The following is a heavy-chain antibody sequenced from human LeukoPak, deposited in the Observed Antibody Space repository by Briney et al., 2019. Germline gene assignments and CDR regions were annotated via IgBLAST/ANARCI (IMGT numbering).Heavy chain of an antibody. V-gene: IGHV4-59*01. J-gene: IGHJ1*01. CDR2: IYHSGST. CDR1: GSSISTYY. D-gene: IGHD6-6*01. Sequence: SETLSLTCTVSGSSISTYYWNWIRQPPGKGLEWIGYIYHSGSTNYNPSLQSRVTISVDTSKNQFSLNLNSVTAADTAVYYCARGGAARLHFQNWGQGTLVTVSS. CDR3: ARGGAARLHFQN.